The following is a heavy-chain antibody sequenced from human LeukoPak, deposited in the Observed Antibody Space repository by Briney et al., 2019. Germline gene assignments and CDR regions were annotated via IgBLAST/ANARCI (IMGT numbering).Heavy chain of an antibody. CDR1: GYSFTSYG. V-gene: IGHV1-18*04. Sequence: GASVKVSCKASGYSFTSYGISWVRQAPGQGLEWMGWISVYNGNTNYAQKLQGRVTMITDTSTNTAYMELRSLRSDDTAVYYCARDGDGYYTGRVFDYWGQGTLVTVSS. CDR2: ISVYNGNT. CDR3: ARDGDGYYTGRVFDY. J-gene: IGHJ4*02. D-gene: IGHD5-24*01.